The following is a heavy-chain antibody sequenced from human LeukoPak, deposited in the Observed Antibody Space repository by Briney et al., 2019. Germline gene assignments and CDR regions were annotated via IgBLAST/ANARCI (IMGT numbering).Heavy chain of an antibody. V-gene: IGHV1-2*02. CDR2: INPNSGGT. CDR3: ARMMPGAPHNWFDP. Sequence: ASVKVSCKASGYTFTGYYMHWVRQAPGQGLEWMGWINPNSGGTNYAQKFQGRVTMTRDTSISTAYMELSRLRSDDTAVYYCARMMPGAPHNWFDPWGQGTLVTVSS. J-gene: IGHJ5*02. CDR1: GYTFTGYY. D-gene: IGHD2-2*01.